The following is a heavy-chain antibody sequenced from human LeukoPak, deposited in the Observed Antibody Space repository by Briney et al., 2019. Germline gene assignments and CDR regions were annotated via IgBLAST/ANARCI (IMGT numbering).Heavy chain of an antibody. CDR2: IRYDGSNK. V-gene: IGHV3-30*02. Sequence: GGSLRLSCAASGFTFSSYGMHWVRQAPGKGLEWVAFIRYDGSNKYYADSVKGRFTVSRDNAKNSLYLQMNSLRAEDTAVYYCARLGIITAAGSNDYWGQGTLVTVSS. D-gene: IGHD6-13*01. J-gene: IGHJ4*02. CDR1: GFTFSSYG. CDR3: ARLGIITAAGSNDY.